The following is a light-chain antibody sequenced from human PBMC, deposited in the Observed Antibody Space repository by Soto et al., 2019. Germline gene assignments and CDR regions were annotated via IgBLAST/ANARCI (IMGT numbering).Light chain of an antibody. Sequence: LTQPPSVSGSPGQSITISCTGTSSDVGGYNYVSWYQQHPGKAPKLMIYEVSNRPSGVSNRFSGSKSGNTASLTISGLQAEDEADYYCSSYTSSSTLVFGTGTKVTVL. V-gene: IGLV2-14*01. CDR1: SSDVGGYNY. J-gene: IGLJ1*01. CDR3: SSYTSSSTLV. CDR2: EVS.